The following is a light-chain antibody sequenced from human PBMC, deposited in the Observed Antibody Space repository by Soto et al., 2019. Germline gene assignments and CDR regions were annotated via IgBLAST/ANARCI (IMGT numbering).Light chain of an antibody. Sequence: EIVLTQSTVTMSLSPGERATLSCRASQTVSNQLAWYQQKPGQAPRLLLYDASRRVTGIAARFSGGGSGTDFLLTISLLEAEDFAVYFCQRRAGSRTFGQGTRLEIK. CDR2: DAS. V-gene: IGKV3-11*01. CDR1: QTVSNQ. J-gene: IGKJ5*01. CDR3: QRRAGSRT.